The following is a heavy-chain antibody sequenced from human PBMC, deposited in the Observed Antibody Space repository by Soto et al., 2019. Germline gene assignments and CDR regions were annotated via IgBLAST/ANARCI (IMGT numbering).Heavy chain of an antibody. Sequence: SQTLSLTCAISGDSGSSDITSWNWIRQSPSRGREWVGRTCYRAKWFREYAASVKGRITVEPDTCKNRFSLELNSMAPEDTAVYYCARGHALHVWGQGTVVNVS. J-gene: IGHJ3*01. CDR3: ARGHALHV. CDR1: GDSGSSDITS. V-gene: IGHV6-1*01. CDR2: TCYRAKWFR.